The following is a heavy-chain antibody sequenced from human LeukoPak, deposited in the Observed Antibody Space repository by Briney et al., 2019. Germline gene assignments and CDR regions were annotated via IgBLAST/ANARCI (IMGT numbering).Heavy chain of an antibody. J-gene: IGHJ4*02. Sequence: GASVKVSCKASVYTFTGYYMHWVRQAPGQGLEWMGWINPNSGGTNYAQKFQGRVTMTRDTSISTAYMELSRLRSDDTAVYYCARGMAWRTTGIEYWGQGTLVTVSS. CDR1: VYTFTGYY. V-gene: IGHV1-2*02. CDR3: ARGMAWRTTGIEY. D-gene: IGHD1-1*01. CDR2: INPNSGGT.